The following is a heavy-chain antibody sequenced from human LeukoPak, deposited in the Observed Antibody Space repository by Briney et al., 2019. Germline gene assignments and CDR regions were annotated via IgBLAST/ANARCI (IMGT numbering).Heavy chain of an antibody. CDR2: ITGGGSS. Sequence: GGPLRLACAASGFTFSTYAMGWVRQAPGKGLEWVSSITGGGSSYYTDSVRGRFTISRDNSKDTLYLQMNSLTAEDTAVYYCATGSTPGNGYYFDYWGQGALVTVSS. D-gene: IGHD3-10*01. J-gene: IGHJ4*02. CDR3: ATGSTPGNGYYFDY. CDR1: GFTFSTYA. V-gene: IGHV3-23*01.